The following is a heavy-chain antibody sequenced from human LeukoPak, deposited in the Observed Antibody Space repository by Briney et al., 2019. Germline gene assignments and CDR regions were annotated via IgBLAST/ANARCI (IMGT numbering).Heavy chain of an antibody. CDR2: LYHLGST. D-gene: IGHD2/OR15-2a*01. CDR3: AGLLSDKGGFGY. CDR1: GGAISTNGYY. J-gene: IGHJ4*02. V-gene: IGHV4-39*01. Sequence: SETLSLTCTVSGGAISTNGYYWGWIRQPPGKGLEWIGSLYHLGSTYYNASLKSRVTMSVDTSQNQFSLRLISVTAADTAVYYCAGLLSDKGGFGYWGQGTLVTVSS.